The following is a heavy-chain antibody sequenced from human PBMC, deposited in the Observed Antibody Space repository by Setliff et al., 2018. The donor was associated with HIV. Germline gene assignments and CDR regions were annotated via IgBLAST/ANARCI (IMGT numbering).Heavy chain of an antibody. D-gene: IGHD3-10*01. Sequence: GGSLRLSCAASGFTFSSYWMSWVRQAPGKGLEWVANIKEDGSEKYHVDSAKGRFTISRDNAKNSLYLQMNSLRAEDTAVYYCVRDGPPRGAFDVWGQGTLVTVSS. CDR1: GFTFSSYW. J-gene: IGHJ3*01. CDR2: IKEDGSEK. V-gene: IGHV3-7*03. CDR3: VRDGPPRGAFDV.